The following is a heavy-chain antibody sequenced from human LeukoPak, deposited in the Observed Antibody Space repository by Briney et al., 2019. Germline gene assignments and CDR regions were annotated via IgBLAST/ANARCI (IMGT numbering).Heavy chain of an antibody. V-gene: IGHV3-20*04. CDR2: INWSGGST. D-gene: IGHD2-2*01. CDR3: ARAPITSPFYFDY. Sequence: GVSLRLSCTASGFAFDEHGMSWVRQVPGKGLGWVSGINWSGGSTGYADPLRGRFTISRDNAKNSLYLQMDSLRAEDTALYYCARAPITSPFYFDYWGQGTLVTVSS. CDR1: GFAFDEHG. J-gene: IGHJ4*02.